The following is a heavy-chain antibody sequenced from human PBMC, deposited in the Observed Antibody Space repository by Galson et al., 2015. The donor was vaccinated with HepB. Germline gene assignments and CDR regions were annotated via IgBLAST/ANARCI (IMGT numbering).Heavy chain of an antibody. Sequence: ETLSLTCAVYGGSFSGYYWSWIRQPPGKGLEWIGEINHSGSTNYNPSLKSRVTISVDTSKNQFSLKLSSVTAADTAVYYCASLAWGGYYDYYYGMDVWGQGTTVTVSS. V-gene: IGHV4-34*01. J-gene: IGHJ6*02. CDR3: ASLAWGGYYDYYYGMDV. CDR2: INHSGST. D-gene: IGHD3-3*01. CDR1: GGSFSGYY.